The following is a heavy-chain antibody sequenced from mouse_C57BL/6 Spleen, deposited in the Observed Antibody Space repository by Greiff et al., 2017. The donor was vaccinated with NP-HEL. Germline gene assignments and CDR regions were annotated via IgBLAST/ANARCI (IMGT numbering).Heavy chain of an antibody. Sequence: QVQLKESGAELMKPGASVKLSCKATGYTFTGYWIEWVKQRPGHGLEWIGEILPGSGSTNYNEKFKGKATFTADTSSNTAYMQLSSLTTEDSAIYYCARAAAGGYGSSYNGYFDVWGTGTTVTVSS. V-gene: IGHV1-9*01. CDR3: ARAAAGGYGSSYNGYFDV. D-gene: IGHD1-1*01. CDR1: GYTFTGYW. J-gene: IGHJ1*03. CDR2: ILPGSGST.